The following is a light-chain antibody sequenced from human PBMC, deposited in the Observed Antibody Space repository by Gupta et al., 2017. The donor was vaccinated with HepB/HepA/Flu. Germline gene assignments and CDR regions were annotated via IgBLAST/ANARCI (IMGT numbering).Light chain of an antibody. Sequence: SYVLTQPPSVSVSPGQTVSITCSGDKLGDKYACWYQHRQGPSPVLVIDQDTKRPSGIPERGSGSNSGTTATLTISGTHAMDESYSDCQEWDGPTYWLFGGGTKLTVL. V-gene: IGLV3-1*01. CDR2: QDT. CDR3: QEWDGPTYWL. CDR1: KLGDKY. J-gene: IGLJ2*01.